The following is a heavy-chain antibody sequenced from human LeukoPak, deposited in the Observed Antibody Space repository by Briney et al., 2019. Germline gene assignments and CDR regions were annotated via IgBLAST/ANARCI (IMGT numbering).Heavy chain of an antibody. V-gene: IGHV3-11*01. D-gene: IGHD6-13*01. CDR1: GFTFSDYY. J-gene: IGHJ3*02. Sequence: KSGGCLRLSCAASGFTFSDYYMSWIRQAPGKGLEWVSYISSSGSIIYYADSVKGRFTISRDNAKNSLYLQMNSLRAEDTAVYYRAKWPGIAAAGPDAFDIWGQGTMVTVSS. CDR2: ISSSGSII. CDR3: AKWPGIAAAGPDAFDI.